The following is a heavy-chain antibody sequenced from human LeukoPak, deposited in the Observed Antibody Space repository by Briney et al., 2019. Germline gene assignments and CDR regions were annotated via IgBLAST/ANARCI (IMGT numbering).Heavy chain of an antibody. CDR2: ISAYNGNT. CDR1: GYTFTSYG. J-gene: IGHJ5*02. D-gene: IGHD2-2*01. CDR3: ARVEDIVVVPAAMPHANWFDP. V-gene: IGHV1-18*04. Sequence: ASVKVSCKASGYTFTSYGISWVRQAPGQGLEWMGWISAYNGNTNYAQKLQGRVTMTTDTSTSTAYMELRSLRSDDTAVYYCARVEDIVVVPAAMPHANWFDPWGQGTLVPVSS.